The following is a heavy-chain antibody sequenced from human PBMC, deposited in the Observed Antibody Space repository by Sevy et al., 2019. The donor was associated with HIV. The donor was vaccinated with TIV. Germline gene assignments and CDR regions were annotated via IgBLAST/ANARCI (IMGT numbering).Heavy chain of an antibody. CDR2: ISGSGGTT. D-gene: IGHD2-2*01. CDR1: GFTFSNFG. V-gene: IGHV3-23*01. J-gene: IGHJ6*02. Sequence: GGSPRLSCAASGFTFSNFGMSWVRQAPGKGLEWVSTISGSGGTTYYADSVKGPFTISRDNSKKTLYLQINSLRAEDTALYYCAKGDTSTRYYYYGMDVWGQGTAVTVSS. CDR3: AKGDTSTRYYYYGMDV.